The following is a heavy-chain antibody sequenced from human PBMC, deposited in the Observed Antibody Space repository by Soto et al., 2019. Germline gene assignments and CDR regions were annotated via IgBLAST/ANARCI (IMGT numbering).Heavy chain of an antibody. CDR3: ARAVADLPAPFDY. CDR2: ISGSSSDT. V-gene: IGHV3-11*05. Sequence: QAQLVESGGGLVKPGGSLRLSCAASGFSFSDYYMNWIRQAPGKGLEWVSYISGSSSDTNYADSVRGRFTIYRDNAKNSLYLQMNSLSAEDTAVYYCARAVADLPAPFDYWGQGTLVTVSS. J-gene: IGHJ4*02. CDR1: GFSFSDYY.